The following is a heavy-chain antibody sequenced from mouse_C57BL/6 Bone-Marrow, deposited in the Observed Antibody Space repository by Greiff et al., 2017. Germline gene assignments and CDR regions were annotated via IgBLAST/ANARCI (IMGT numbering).Heavy chain of an antibody. Sequence: VKLLESGAELARPGASVKLSCKASGYTFTSYGISWVKQRTGQGLEWIGEIYPRSGNTYYNEKFKGKATLTADKSSSTAYMERRILTAEDSAVYFCARVRSYGSSCGRFDVWGTGTTVTVSS. J-gene: IGHJ1*03. CDR3: ARVRSYGSSCGRFDV. CDR1: GYTFTSYG. V-gene: IGHV1-81*01. CDR2: IYPRSGNT. D-gene: IGHD1-1*01.